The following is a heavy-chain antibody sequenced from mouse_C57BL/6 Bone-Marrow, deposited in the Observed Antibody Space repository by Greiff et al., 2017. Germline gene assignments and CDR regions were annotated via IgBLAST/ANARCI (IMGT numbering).Heavy chain of an antibody. Sequence: EVKLMESGGGLVQPGGSLKLSCAASGFTFSDYGMAWVRQAPRKGPEWVAFFSNLAYSIYYADTVTGRFTISREKAKNTLYLEMSSLRSEDTAMYYCARPPPNYYGAFDVWGTGTTVTVSS. CDR1: GFTFSDYG. D-gene: IGHD1-1*01. CDR2: FSNLAYSI. CDR3: ARPPPNYYGAFDV. V-gene: IGHV5-15*01. J-gene: IGHJ1*03.